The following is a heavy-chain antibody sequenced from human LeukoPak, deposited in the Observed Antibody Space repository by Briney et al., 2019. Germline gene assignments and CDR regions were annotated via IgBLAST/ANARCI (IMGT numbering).Heavy chain of an antibody. D-gene: IGHD1-7*01. CDR1: GGSISSSSYY. CDR2: IYYSGST. J-gene: IGHJ4*02. V-gene: IGHV4-39*07. CDR3: ARIRYNWNYELDY. Sequence: PSETLSLTCTVSGGSISSSSYYWGWIRQPPGKGLEWIGSIYYSGSTYYNPSLKSRVTISVDTSKNQFSLKLGSVTAADTAVYYCARIRYNWNYELDYWGQGTLVTVSS.